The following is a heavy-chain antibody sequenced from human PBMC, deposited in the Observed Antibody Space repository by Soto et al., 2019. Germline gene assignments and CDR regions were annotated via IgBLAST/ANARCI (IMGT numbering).Heavy chain of an antibody. D-gene: IGHD3-22*01. J-gene: IGHJ4*02. CDR1: GFTFSSVW. CDR2: IKSNTDGGTK. CDR3: TTFRYYYVSSVYYLWDF. V-gene: IGHV3-15*07. Sequence: EVQLVESGGGLVKPGGSLRLSCAASGFTFSSVWMNWVRQAPGKGLEWVGRIKSNTDGGTKEYAAPVKGIFTISRDYTKNILYLQMSRLEAEETAVYCCTTFRYYYVSSVYYLWDFWGQGTLVTVSS.